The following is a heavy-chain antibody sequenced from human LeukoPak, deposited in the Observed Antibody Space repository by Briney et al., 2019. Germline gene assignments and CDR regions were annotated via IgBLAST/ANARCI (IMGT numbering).Heavy chain of an antibody. Sequence: SETLSLTCTVSGVSISSSYSYWGWIRQPPGMGLEWIGSIYYTGNTYYNASLKSQVSISIDTSKNQFSLKLTSVTAADTAVYCCARQTGSGLFILPGGQGTLVTVSS. D-gene: IGHD3/OR15-3a*01. CDR1: GVSISSSYSY. V-gene: IGHV4-39*01. CDR3: ARQTGSGLFILP. J-gene: IGHJ4*02. CDR2: IYYTGNT.